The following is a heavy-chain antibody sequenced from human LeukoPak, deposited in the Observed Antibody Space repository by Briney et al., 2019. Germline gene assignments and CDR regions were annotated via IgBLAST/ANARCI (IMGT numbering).Heavy chain of an antibody. CDR1: GYSISSGYY. J-gene: IGHJ4*02. V-gene: IGHV4-38-2*01. CDR3: SRKRWFGELFLFDY. Sequence: PSETLSLTRAVSGYSISSGYYWGWIRQPPGKGLEWIGSIYHSGSTYYNPSLKSRVTISVDTSKNQFSLKLSSVTAADTAVYYCSRKRWFGELFLFDYWGQGTLVTVSS. D-gene: IGHD3-10*01. CDR2: IYHSGST.